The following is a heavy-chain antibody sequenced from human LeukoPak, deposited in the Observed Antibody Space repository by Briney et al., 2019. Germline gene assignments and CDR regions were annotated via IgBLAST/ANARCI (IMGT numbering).Heavy chain of an antibody. CDR3: AKDLLRLGVGNWFDP. D-gene: IGHD3-16*01. V-gene: IGHV3-21*01. J-gene: IGHJ5*02. Sequence: GGSLRLSCAASGFTFSSYSMNWVRQAPGKGLEWVSSISSSSSYIYYADSAKGRFTISRDNSKNTLYLQMNSLRAEDTAVYYCAKDLLRLGVGNWFDPWGQGTLVTVSS. CDR1: GFTFSSYS. CDR2: ISSSSSYI.